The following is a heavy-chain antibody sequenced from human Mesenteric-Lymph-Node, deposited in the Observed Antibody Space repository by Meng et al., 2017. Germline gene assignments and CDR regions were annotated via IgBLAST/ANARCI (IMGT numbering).Heavy chain of an antibody. CDR3: ARLVVTAIPPINWFDP. J-gene: IGHJ5*02. CDR2: VSPSADST. Sequence: GESLKISCAASGFAFSSFSMAWVRHSPGKGLEWVASVSPSADSTTYTDSVKGRFTISRDNSKNTVYLQMHSLRVEDTAVYYCARLVVTAIPPINWFDPWGQGTLVTVSS. V-gene: IGHV3-23*01. CDR1: GFAFSSFS. D-gene: IGHD2-21*02.